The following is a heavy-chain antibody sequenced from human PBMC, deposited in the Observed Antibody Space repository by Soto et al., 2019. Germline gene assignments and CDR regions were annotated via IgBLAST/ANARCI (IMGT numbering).Heavy chain of an antibody. CDR1: GSTFTSYG. D-gene: IGHD6-19*01. V-gene: IGHV1-18*01. J-gene: IGHJ5*02. CDR3: ARGERAHSSGWRNWFDP. CDR2: ISAYNGNT. Sequence: ASVTVSCTTSGSTFTSYGISWVRQAPGQGLEWMGWISAYNGNTNYAQKRQGRVTMTTDTSTSTAYMELRSLRSDDTAVYYCARGERAHSSGWRNWFDPWGQGTLVTVSS.